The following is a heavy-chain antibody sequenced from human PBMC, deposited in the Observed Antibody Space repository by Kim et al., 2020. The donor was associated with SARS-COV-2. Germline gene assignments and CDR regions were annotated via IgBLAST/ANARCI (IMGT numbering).Heavy chain of an antibody. D-gene: IGHD6-19*01. CDR3: ARLIWDSSGWYFDY. CDR2: IYYSGST. V-gene: IGHV4-39*01. Sequence: SETLSLTCTVSGGSISSSSYYWGWIRQPPGKGLEWIGSIYYSGSTYYNPSLKSRVTISVDTSKNQFSLKLSSVTAADTAVYYCARLIWDSSGWYFDYWGQGTLVTVSS. J-gene: IGHJ4*02. CDR1: GGSISSSSYY.